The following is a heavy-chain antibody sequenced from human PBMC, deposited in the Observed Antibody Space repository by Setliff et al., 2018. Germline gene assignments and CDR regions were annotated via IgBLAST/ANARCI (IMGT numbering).Heavy chain of an antibody. D-gene: IGHD3-22*01. CDR2: IYWHGEK. V-gene: IGHV2-5*01. J-gene: IGHJ6*02. CDR1: GFSLSTGGVG. CDR3: ARDSTLYSGYYGMNV. Sequence: ESGPTLVNPTQTLTLTCSFSGFSLSTGGVGVGWIRQPPGKGLEWLALIYWHGEKRYSPSLKSRLTITQDASKNQVVLTMTNMDPVDTATYFCARDSTLYSGYYGMNVWGQGTTVTVSS.